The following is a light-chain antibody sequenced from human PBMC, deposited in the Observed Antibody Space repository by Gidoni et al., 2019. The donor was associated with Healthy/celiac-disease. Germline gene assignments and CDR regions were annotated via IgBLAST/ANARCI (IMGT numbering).Light chain of an antibody. CDR3: QSADSSGTWV. CDR1: ALPKQY. CDR2: KDS. Sequence: YELTQPPSVSVSPGQTARITCSGAALPKQYAYWYQQKPGQAPVLVIYKDSERPSGIPERFSGSSSGTTVTLTISGVQAEDEADYYCQSADSSGTWVFGGGTKLTVL. J-gene: IGLJ3*02. V-gene: IGLV3-25*03.